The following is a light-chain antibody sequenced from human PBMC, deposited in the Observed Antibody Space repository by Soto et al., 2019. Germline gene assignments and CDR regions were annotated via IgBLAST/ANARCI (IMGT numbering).Light chain of an antibody. CDR1: SGHSSYI. CDR2: LEGSGSY. CDR3: ETWDTNTWV. Sequence: QPVLTQSSSAAASLGSSVKLTCTLGSGHSSYIIAWHQQQPGKAPRYLMKLEGSGSYNKGSGVPDRFSGSSSGADRYLTISNLQFEYESDYYCETWDTNTWVFGGGTKLTVL. V-gene: IGLV4-60*02. J-gene: IGLJ3*02.